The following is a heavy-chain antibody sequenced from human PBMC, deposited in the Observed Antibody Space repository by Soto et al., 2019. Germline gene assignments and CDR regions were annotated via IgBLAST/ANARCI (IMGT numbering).Heavy chain of an antibody. V-gene: IGHV3-74*01. D-gene: IGHD6-6*01. CDR1: GFTFSSYW. CDR2: INSDGSST. J-gene: IGHJ4*02. Sequence: GGSLRLSCAASGFTFSSYWMHWVRQAPGKGLVWVSRINSDGSSTSYADSVKGRFTISRDNAKNTLYLQMNSLRAEDTAVYYCALWIAARRPHFDYWGQGTLVTVSS. CDR3: ALWIAARRPHFDY.